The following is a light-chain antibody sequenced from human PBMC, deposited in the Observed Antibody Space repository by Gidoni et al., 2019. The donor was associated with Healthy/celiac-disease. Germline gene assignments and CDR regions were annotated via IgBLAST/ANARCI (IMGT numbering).Light chain of an antibody. J-gene: IGKJ5*01. Sequence: ILFTQPPATLSLSPGERATLSCRASQSVSSYLAWYQQKPGQAPRLLIYDASNRATGIPARFSGSGSGTDFTLTISSLEPEDFAVYDCQQRSNWPPSTFGQGTRLEIK. CDR1: QSVSSY. CDR2: DAS. CDR3: QQRSNWPPST. V-gene: IGKV3-11*01.